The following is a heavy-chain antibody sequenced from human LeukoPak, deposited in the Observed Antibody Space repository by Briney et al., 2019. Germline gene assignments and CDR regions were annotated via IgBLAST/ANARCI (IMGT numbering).Heavy chain of an antibody. D-gene: IGHD3-10*01. CDR3: AREAPPQWYYGSGSYGMDV. Sequence: ASVKVSCKASGYTFTSYGISWVRQAPGQGLEWMGWISAYNGNTNYAQKLQGRVTMTTDTSTSTAYMELRSLRSDDTAVYYCAREAPPQWYYGSGSYGMDVWGKGTTVTVSS. J-gene: IGHJ6*04. CDR1: GYTFTSYG. V-gene: IGHV1-18*04. CDR2: ISAYNGNT.